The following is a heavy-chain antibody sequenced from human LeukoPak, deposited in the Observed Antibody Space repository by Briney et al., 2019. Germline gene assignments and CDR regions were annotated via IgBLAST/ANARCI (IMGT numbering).Heavy chain of an antibody. D-gene: IGHD6-19*01. CDR1: GYTFTGYD. CDR3: ARSDSSGWHFDY. Sequence: ASVKVSCKASGYTFTGYDMHWVRQAPGQGLEWMGWINPSSGGTNYAQKFQGTVTMTRDTSISTAYMELSRLRSDDTAVYYCARSDSSGWHFDYWGQGTLVTVSS. CDR2: INPSSGGT. V-gene: IGHV1-2*02. J-gene: IGHJ4*02.